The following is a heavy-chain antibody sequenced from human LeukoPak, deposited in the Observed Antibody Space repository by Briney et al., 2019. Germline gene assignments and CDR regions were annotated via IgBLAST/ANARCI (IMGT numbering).Heavy chain of an antibody. V-gene: IGHV1-69*05. CDR3: ARDGYSSGWLESADY. CDR2: IIPIFGTA. Sequence: SVKVSCKASGGTFSSYAISWVRQAPGQGLEWMGMIIPIFGTANYAQKFQGRVTITTDESTSTAYMELSSLRSEDTAVYYCARDGYSSGWLESADYWGQGTLVTVSS. D-gene: IGHD6-19*01. J-gene: IGHJ4*02. CDR1: GGTFSSYA.